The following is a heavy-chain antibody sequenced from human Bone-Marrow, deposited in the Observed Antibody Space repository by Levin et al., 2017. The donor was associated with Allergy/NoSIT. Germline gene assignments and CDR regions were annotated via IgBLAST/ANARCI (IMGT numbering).Heavy chain of an antibody. CDR2: MNPNSGDT. CDR3: ARVWGSVDY. V-gene: IGHV1-8*01. D-gene: IGHD3-16*01. CDR1: GYPFTSYD. Sequence: ASVKVSCKASGYPFTSYDINWVRQATGQGLEWMGWMNPNSGDTGYAQKFQGRVTMTRDAAISTAYMEPNSLRSDDTAVYYCARVWGSVDYWGQGTLVTVSS. J-gene: IGHJ4*02.